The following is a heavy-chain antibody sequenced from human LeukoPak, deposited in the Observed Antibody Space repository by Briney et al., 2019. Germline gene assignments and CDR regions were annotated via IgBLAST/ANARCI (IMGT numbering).Heavy chain of an antibody. CDR3: ARGGSVSHGYYYDSSGYYYFDY. D-gene: IGHD3-22*01. Sequence: ASVKVSCKASGYTFTGYYMHWVRPAPGQGLEWMGWINPNSGGANYAQKFQGRVTMTRDTSISTAYMELSRLRSDDTAVYYCARGGSVSHGYYYDSSGYYYFDYWGQGTLVSVSS. CDR1: GYTFTGYY. CDR2: INPNSGGA. J-gene: IGHJ4*02. V-gene: IGHV1-2*02.